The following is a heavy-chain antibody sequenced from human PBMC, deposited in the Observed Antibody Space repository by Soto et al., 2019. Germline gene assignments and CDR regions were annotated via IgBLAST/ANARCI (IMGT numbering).Heavy chain of an antibody. CDR2: INPSGGST. J-gene: IGHJ4*02. Sequence: VQLVQSGAEVKKPGASVKASCKASGYTFTSYYMHWVRQAPGQGLEWMGIINPSGGSTSYAQKFPGKVTITREQSTSTVYMELSSLRSEDTAVYYCARDYDRSGYPRYYFDYWGQGTLVTVSS. CDR1: GYTFTSYY. V-gene: IGHV1-46*01. CDR3: ARDYDRSGYPRYYFDY. D-gene: IGHD3-22*01.